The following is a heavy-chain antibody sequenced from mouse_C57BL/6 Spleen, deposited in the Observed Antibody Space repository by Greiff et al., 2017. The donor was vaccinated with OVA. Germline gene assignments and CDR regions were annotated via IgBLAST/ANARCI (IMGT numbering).Heavy chain of an antibody. V-gene: IGHV1-69*01. Sequence: VQLQQPGAELVMPGASVKLSCKASGYTFTSYWMHWVKQRPGQGLEWIGEIDPSDSYTNYNQKFKGKSTLTVDKSSSTAYMQLSSLTSEDSAVYYCARGRGENYFDYWGQGTTLTVSS. CDR2: IDPSDSYT. J-gene: IGHJ2*01. CDR1: GYTFTSYW. CDR3: ARGRGENYFDY.